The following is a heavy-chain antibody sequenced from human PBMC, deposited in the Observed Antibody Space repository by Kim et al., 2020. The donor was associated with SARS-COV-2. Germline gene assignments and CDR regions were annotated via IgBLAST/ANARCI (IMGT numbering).Heavy chain of an antibody. Sequence: SETLSLTCTVSGDSVSSDGYYWSWIRQPPGRGLEWIGYISYSGSTNYNPSLKSRLTISVDTSKNQFSLRLSSVTAADTAVYYCARDIAAAGNLDYWGQGT. D-gene: IGHD6-13*01. J-gene: IGHJ4*02. CDR3: ARDIAAAGNLDY. V-gene: IGHV4-61*08. CDR1: GDSVSSDGYY. CDR2: ISYSGST.